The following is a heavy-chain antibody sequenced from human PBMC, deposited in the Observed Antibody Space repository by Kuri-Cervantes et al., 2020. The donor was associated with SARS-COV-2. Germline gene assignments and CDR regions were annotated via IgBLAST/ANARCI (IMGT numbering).Heavy chain of an antibody. D-gene: IGHD3-3*01. CDR1: QFTFSSYN. CDR2: ISSSSSYI. CDR3: ARDDGGRFFGKGAFDI. J-gene: IGHJ3*02. Sequence: GGSLRLSCVPSQFTFSSYNMHWVRQAPGKGLEWVSSISSSSSYIYYADSVKGRFTISRDNAKNSLYLQMNSLRAEDTAVYYCARDDGGRFFGKGAFDIWGQGTMVTVSS. V-gene: IGHV3-21*01.